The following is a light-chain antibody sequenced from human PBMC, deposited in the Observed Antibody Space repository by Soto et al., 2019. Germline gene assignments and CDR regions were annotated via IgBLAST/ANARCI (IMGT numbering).Light chain of an antibody. CDR2: DVS. V-gene: IGLV2-18*02. CDR1: SSEIGSYNR. J-gene: IGLJ1*01. CDR3: SSYTSSSTYV. Sequence: QSVLTQPPSVSGSPGQSVTISCTGTSSEIGSYNRVSWYQQPPGTAPKVMIYDVSNRPSGVPDRFSGSKSGNTASLTISGLQAEDESDYYCSSYTSSSTYVFGTGTKVTV.